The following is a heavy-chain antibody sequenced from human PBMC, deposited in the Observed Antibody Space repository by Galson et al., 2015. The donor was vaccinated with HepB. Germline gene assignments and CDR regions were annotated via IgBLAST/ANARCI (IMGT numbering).Heavy chain of an antibody. J-gene: IGHJ4*02. V-gene: IGHV3-7*03. Sequence: SLRLSCAASGFTFSNHWMSWVRQAPGKGLAWVANIKHDGSEKYYVDSVKGRFTISRDNAKNSLYLQMNSLRAEDTAVYYCARRYTGNGWYHDYWGQGTLVTVSS. D-gene: IGHD6-19*01. CDR2: IKHDGSEK. CDR1: GFTFSNHW. CDR3: ARRYTGNGWYHDY.